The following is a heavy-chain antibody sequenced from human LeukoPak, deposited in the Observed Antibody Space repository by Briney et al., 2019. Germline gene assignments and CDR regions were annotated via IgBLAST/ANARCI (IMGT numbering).Heavy chain of an antibody. J-gene: IGHJ2*01. Sequence: PSETLSLTCAVYGGSFSGYYWSWIRQPPGKGLEWIGSIYYSGNTYYNPSLKSRVTISVDTSKNQFSLNLSSVTAADTAVYYCARVSSSWYQDWYFDLWGRGTLVTVSS. CDR3: ARVSSSWYQDWYFDL. CDR2: IYYSGNT. V-gene: IGHV4-34*01. D-gene: IGHD6-13*01. CDR1: GGSFSGYY.